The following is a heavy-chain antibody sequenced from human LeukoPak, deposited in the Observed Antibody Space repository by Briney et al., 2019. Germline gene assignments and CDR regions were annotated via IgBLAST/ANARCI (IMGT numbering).Heavy chain of an antibody. CDR3: ARDPSVPYGMDV. CDR2: IYTSGST. CDR1: GGSISSYY. D-gene: IGHD2-2*01. Sequence: SETLSLTCTVSGGSISSYYWSWIRQPAGKGLVWIGRIYTSGSTNYNPSLKSRVTMSVDTSKNQFSLKLSSVTAADTAVYYCARDPSVPYGMDVWGQGTTVTVSS. J-gene: IGHJ6*02. V-gene: IGHV4-4*07.